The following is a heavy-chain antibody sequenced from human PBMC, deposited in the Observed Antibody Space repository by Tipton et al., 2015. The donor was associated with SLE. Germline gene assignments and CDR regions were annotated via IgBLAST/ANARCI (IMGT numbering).Heavy chain of an antibody. D-gene: IGHD4/OR15-4a*01. CDR2: IYNSGGT. CDR3: TRGGRGDGANPFDP. J-gene: IGHJ5*02. CDR1: GGSISTGGYY. V-gene: IGHV4-31*03. Sequence: TLSLTCTVSGGSISTGGYYWSWIRQHPGKGLEWIGYIYNSGGTDYNPSLKSRVTISADTSKNHFSLKLTSVTVADTAVYYCTRGGRGDGANPFDPWGQGTLVTVSS.